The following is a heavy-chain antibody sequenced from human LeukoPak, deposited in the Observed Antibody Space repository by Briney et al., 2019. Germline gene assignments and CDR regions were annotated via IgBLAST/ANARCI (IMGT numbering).Heavy chain of an antibody. D-gene: IGHD3-10*01. V-gene: IGHV4-38-2*02. J-gene: IGHJ4*02. CDR2: IYHSGST. CDR3: ASASSIGFGELLRLYYFDY. Sequence: PSETLSLTCTVSGYSISSGYYWGWIRQPPGKGLEWIGSIYHSGSTYYNPSLKSRVTISVDTSKNQFSLKLSSVTAADTAVYYCASASSIGFGELLRLYYFDYWGQGTLVTVSS. CDR1: GYSISSGYY.